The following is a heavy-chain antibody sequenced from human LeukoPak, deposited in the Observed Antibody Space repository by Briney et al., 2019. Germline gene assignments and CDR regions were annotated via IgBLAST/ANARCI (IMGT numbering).Heavy chain of an antibody. CDR2: ISYHGGNI. CDR1: GFTFSSYG. CDR3: TKKKEGSWQQLGDY. D-gene: IGHD6-13*01. Sequence: GGPLRLSCAASGFTFSSYGMHWVRQAPGKGLEWVSVISYHGGNIYYADSVKGRFTISRDNSKNTLYLQMSSLRSEDTAVYYCTKKKEGSWQQLGDYWGQGTLVTVSS. V-gene: IGHV3-30*18. J-gene: IGHJ4*02.